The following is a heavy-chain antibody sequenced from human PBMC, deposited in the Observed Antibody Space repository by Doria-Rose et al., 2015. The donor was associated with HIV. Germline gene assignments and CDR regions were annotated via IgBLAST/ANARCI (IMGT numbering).Heavy chain of an antibody. CDR2: AHYSGTT. D-gene: IGHD1-26*01. V-gene: IGHV4-39*01. CDR3: ARHKRSGTSDLFDY. J-gene: IGHJ4*02. CDR1: GGSITSSSYY. Sequence: QVQLQGSGPGLVKPPETLSLTCSVSGGSITSSSYYWGWVRQPPGKGLEWIGSAHYSGTTYYNPSLKSRVTISLDTSKTHSSLGLSSVTAADTAVYYCARHKRSGTSDLFDYWGQGTLVTVSS.